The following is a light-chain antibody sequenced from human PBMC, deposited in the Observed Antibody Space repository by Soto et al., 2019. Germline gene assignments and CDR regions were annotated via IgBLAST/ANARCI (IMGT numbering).Light chain of an antibody. CDR2: DAS. CDR1: QSMRTY. CDR3: QQSYSVPNR. J-gene: IGKJ1*01. V-gene: IGKV1-39*01. Sequence: QMTQSPSSLSASVGDRVTITCRASQSMRTYINWYQQKPGKAPKFLIYDASTLRSVVPSRFSGSGSEIEFTLTISGLQPEGCATDYFQQSYSVPNRFGQGTKGAIK.